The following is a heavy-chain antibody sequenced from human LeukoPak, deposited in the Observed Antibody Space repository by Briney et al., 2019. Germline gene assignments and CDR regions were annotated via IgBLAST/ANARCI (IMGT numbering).Heavy chain of an antibody. J-gene: IGHJ1*01. CDR3: VTTGS. V-gene: IGHV4-39*01. CDR2: IYYSGNT. D-gene: IGHD3-10*01. CDR1: GGSISSSNYY. Sequence: SETLSLTCTVSGGSISSSNYYWGWSRQPSGKGLEWIGSIYYSGNTYYNPSLKSRVTISVDTSKNQFSLRLSSVTAADTAMYYCVTTGSWGQGTLVTVSS.